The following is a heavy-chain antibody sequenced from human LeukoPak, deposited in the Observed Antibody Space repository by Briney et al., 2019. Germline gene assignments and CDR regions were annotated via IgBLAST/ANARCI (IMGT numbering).Heavy chain of an antibody. J-gene: IGHJ6*03. V-gene: IGHV4-39*07. CDR3: ARDRIAAAEGYYYYYMDV. Sequence: SETLSLTCTVSGGSISSSSYYWGWIRQPPGKGLEWIGSIYYSGSTYYNPSLKSRVTISVDTSKNQFSLKLSSVTAADTAVYYCARDRIAAAEGYYYYYMDVWGKGTTVTVSS. D-gene: IGHD6-13*01. CDR2: IYYSGST. CDR1: GGSISSSSYY.